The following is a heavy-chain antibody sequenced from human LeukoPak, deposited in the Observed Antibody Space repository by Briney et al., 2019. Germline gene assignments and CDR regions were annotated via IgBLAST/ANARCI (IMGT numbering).Heavy chain of an antibody. CDR1: GFTVSSYY. CDR3: TKLKGWYGDGYFDY. J-gene: IGHJ4*02. Sequence: GGSLRLSCAASGFTVSSYYMSWVRQPPGKGLEWVSVIYSGGTTFYADSVKGRFTISRDNSRNTLYLQMNSLRADDTAVYYCTKLKGWYGDGYFDYWGQGIVVTVSS. D-gene: IGHD6-19*01. V-gene: IGHV3-53*01. CDR2: IYSGGTT.